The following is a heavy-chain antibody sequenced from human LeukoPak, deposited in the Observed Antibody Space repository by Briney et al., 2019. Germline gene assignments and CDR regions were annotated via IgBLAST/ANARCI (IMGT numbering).Heavy chain of an antibody. CDR2: ISYDGRNN. CDR3: ARGRSTWYPLFYNMDV. CDR1: GFTFSSYD. Sequence: SGGSLRLSCPASGFTFSSYDMHWVRQAPGKGLERVAVISYDGRNNFYADSVRGRLTISRDNSKNTLYLQMNSLRAEDTAVYYCARGRSTWYPLFYNMDVWGHGTTVTVSS. D-gene: IGHD6-13*01. V-gene: IGHV3-30*04. J-gene: IGHJ6*02.